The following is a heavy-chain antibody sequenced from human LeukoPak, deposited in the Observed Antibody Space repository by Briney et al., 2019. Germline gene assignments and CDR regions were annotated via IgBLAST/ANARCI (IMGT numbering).Heavy chain of an antibody. D-gene: IGHD6-19*01. CDR1: GGTFSSYA. V-gene: IGHV1-69*01. CDR3: ARGYSSGWYGDWFDP. CDR2: IIPIFGTA. J-gene: IGHJ5*02. Sequence: SVKVSCKASGGTFSSYAISWVRQAPGQGLEWMGGIIPIFGTANYAQKFQGRVTITADESTSTAYMELSSLRSEDTAVYYCARGYSSGWYGDWFDPWSQGTLVTVSS.